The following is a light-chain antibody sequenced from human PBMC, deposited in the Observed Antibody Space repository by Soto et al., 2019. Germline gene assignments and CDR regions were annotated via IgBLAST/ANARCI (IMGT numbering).Light chain of an antibody. J-gene: IGKJ1*01. CDR3: QQYATYWT. Sequence: DIQMTQSPSTLSASVGDRVTITCQASQSISPWLAWYQQIPGEAPKLLIYKASSLESWVPSRFSGSGSGTEFTLTISSLQPDDVATYYCQQYATYWTFGQGTKVEIK. CDR1: QSISPW. CDR2: KAS. V-gene: IGKV1-5*03.